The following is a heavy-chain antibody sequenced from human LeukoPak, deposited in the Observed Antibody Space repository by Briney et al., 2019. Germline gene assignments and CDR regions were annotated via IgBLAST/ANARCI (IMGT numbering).Heavy chain of an antibody. Sequence: SETLSLTCAVYGGSFSGYYWNWIRQPPGKGLEWIGEINHSGSTNYNPSLKSRVTISVDTSKNQFSLKLSSVTAADTAVYYCARRGVAWKETYYYGSGSYYNIWGQGTMVTVSS. CDR2: INHSGST. V-gene: IGHV4-34*01. CDR1: GGSFSGYY. CDR3: ARRGVAWKETYYYGSGSYYNI. J-gene: IGHJ3*02. D-gene: IGHD3-10*01.